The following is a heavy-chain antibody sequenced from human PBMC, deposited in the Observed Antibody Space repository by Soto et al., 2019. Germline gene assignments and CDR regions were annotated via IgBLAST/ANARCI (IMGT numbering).Heavy chain of an antibody. V-gene: IGHV4-59*01. D-gene: IGHD1-26*01. CDR1: GGSISSYY. CDR3: ARGGWELLHWFDP. J-gene: IGHJ5*02. Sequence: SETLSLTCTVSGGSISSYYWSWIRQPPGKGLEWIGYIYYSGSTNYNPSLKSRVTISVDTSKNQFSLKLSSVTAADTAVYYCARGGWELLHWFDPWGQGTLLTVSS. CDR2: IYYSGST.